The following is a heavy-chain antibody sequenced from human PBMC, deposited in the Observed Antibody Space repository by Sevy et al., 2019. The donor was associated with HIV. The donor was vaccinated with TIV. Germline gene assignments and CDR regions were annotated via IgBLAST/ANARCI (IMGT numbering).Heavy chain of an antibody. CDR2: IGGGGTTT. CDR3: ARDPHSVPHWGSFDS. V-gene: IGHV3-23*01. D-gene: IGHD3-16*01. Sequence: GGSLRLSCAASGFTFGSYAMNWVRQAPGKGLEWVSGIGGGGTTTYYADSVKGRFTISRDNSKNTLYLQMQSLRADDTAVYFCARDPHSVPHWGSFDSWGQGTLVTVSS. J-gene: IGHJ4*02. CDR1: GFTFGSYA.